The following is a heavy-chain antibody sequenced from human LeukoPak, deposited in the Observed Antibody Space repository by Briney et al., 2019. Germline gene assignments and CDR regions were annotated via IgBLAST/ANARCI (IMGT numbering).Heavy chain of an antibody. CDR3: AIAGYSSSWYGNYYYYYYMDV. CDR2: MNPNSGNT. CDR1: GYTFTSYD. J-gene: IGHJ6*03. D-gene: IGHD6-13*01. Sequence: ASVKVSCKASGYTFTSYDINWVRQATGQGLEWMGWMNPNSGNTGYAQKFQGRVTITRNTSISTAYMELSSLRSEDTAVYYCAIAGYSSSWYGNYYYYYYMDVWGKGTTVTVSS. V-gene: IGHV1-8*03.